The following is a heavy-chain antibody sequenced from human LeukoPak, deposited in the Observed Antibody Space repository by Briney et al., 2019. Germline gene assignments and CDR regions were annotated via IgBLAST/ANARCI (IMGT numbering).Heavy chain of an antibody. V-gene: IGHV3-30*02. Sequence: GGSLRLSCAASGFTFSSYGMHWVRQAPGKGLEWVAFIRYDGSNKYYADSVKGRFTISRDNSKNTLYLQMNSLRAEDTAVYYCAKDQEATMIVVVITPGYWGQGTLVTVSS. CDR2: IRYDGSNK. J-gene: IGHJ4*02. CDR1: GFTFSSYG. CDR3: AKDQEATMIVVVITPGY. D-gene: IGHD3-22*01.